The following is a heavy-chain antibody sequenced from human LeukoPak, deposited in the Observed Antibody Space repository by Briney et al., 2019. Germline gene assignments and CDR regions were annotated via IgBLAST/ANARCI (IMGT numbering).Heavy chain of an antibody. Sequence: ASVKVSCKASGYTFISYDINWVRQATGQVLEWMGWMNPNSGNTGSAQKFQGRVTMTRNTSISTTYMELSSLRSEDTAVYYCARGRSGSSWYDYWGQGTLVTVSS. D-gene: IGHD6-13*01. V-gene: IGHV1-8*01. CDR1: GYTFISYD. CDR2: MNPNSGNT. CDR3: ARGRSGSSWYDY. J-gene: IGHJ4*02.